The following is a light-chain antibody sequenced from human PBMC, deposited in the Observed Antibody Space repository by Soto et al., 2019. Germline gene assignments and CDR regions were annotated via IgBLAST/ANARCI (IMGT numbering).Light chain of an antibody. CDR2: GAS. Sequence: DVQMTQSPSSLSASVGDRVTLTCRASQGITNYLAWYQHKPGQVPKLLIYGASTLQSGVPSRFSGSGSGTDCTLTIDGLQPEDVATYYCQKYNSFHSNSFGQGTKVEIK. V-gene: IGKV1-27*01. CDR1: QGITNY. J-gene: IGKJ1*01. CDR3: QKYNSFHSNS.